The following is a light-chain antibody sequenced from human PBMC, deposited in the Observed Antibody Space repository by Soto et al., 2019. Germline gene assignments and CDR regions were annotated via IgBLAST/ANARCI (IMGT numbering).Light chain of an antibody. CDR1: QXLVHSDGIAY. CDR3: MQGTHWPIT. V-gene: IGKV2-30*02. J-gene: IGKJ5*01. CDR2: KVS. Sequence: DVVMTQSPLSLPVTLGQPASISWRANQXLVHSDGIAYFSWFQQRPGRSPRRLIYKVSNRDSGVPARFSGSGSGTDFALKISRVDAEDVGVYYCMQGTHWPITFGQGTRLEIK.